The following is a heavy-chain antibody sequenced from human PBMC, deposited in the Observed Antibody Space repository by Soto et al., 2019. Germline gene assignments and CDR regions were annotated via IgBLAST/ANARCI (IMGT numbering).Heavy chain of an antibody. CDR2: IIPIFGTA. J-gene: IGHJ4*01. Sequence: SVKVSCKASGCTFSSYAISWVRQAPGQGLEWMGGIIPIFGTANYAQKFQGRVTMTRDTSTSTVYMELSSLRSDDTAVYYCARRTRIAAAGTVGGLYYWG. V-gene: IGHV1-69*05. D-gene: IGHD6-13*01. CDR3: ARRTRIAAAGTVGGLYY. CDR1: GCTFSSYA.